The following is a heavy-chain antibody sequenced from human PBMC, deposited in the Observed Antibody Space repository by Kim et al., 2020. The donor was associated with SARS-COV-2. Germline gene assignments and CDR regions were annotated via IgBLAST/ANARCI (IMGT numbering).Heavy chain of an antibody. CDR3: ASHIAAAGGLYGMDV. Sequence: GGSLRLSCAASGFTFSSYSMNWVRQAPGKGLEWVSYISSSSSTIYYADSVKGRFTISRDNAKNSLYLQMNSLRDEDTAVYYCASHIAAAGGLYGMDVWGQGTTVTVSS. CDR2: ISSSSSTI. J-gene: IGHJ6*02. V-gene: IGHV3-48*02. D-gene: IGHD6-13*01. CDR1: GFTFSSYS.